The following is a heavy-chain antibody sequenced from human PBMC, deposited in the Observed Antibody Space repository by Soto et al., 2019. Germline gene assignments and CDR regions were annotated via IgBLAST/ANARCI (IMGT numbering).Heavy chain of an antibody. CDR2: IYYSGST. Sequence: QVQLQESGPGLVKPSETLSLTCTVSGGSISSYYWSWIRQPPGKGLEWIGYIYYSGSTNYNPSLKSRVTISVDTSKNQFSLKLSSVTAADTAVYYCARDLWIVGDHYENAFDIWGQGTMVTVSS. CDR1: GGSISSYY. D-gene: IGHD3-10*01. J-gene: IGHJ3*02. CDR3: ARDLWIVGDHYENAFDI. V-gene: IGHV4-59*01.